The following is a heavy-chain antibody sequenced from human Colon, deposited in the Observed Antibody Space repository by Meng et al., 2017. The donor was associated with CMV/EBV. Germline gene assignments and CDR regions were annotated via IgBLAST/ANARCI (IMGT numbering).Heavy chain of an antibody. Sequence: LSLTCAVYGASFRGSSWSWIRQPPGKGLEWIGEINHSGSTNYNPSLKSRVTISVDTSKNQFSLKLSSVTAADTAVYYCARGGGWLQLWGQGTLVTVSS. J-gene: IGHJ4*02. D-gene: IGHD5-24*01. V-gene: IGHV4-34*01. CDR1: GASFRGSS. CDR2: INHSGST. CDR3: ARGGGWLQL.